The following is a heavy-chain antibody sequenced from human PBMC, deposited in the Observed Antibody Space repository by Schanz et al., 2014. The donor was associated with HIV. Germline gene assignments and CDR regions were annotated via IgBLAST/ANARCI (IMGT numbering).Heavy chain of an antibody. V-gene: IGHV4-59*02. CDR3: VRTRVVPAVTGHDFWFGP. CDR2: VSHMGSP. J-gene: IGHJ5*02. D-gene: IGHD2-2*01. Sequence: QEQLQAWGPGLVKPSETLSLSCAVYGGSVRTTYYSWIRQPPGKGLEWVGYVSHMGSPNYNPSLKSRVTLSVDTSKNQLSLKVRSVTAADTAVYYCVRTRVVPAVTGHDFWFGPWGQGTLVTVSS. CDR1: GGSVRTTY.